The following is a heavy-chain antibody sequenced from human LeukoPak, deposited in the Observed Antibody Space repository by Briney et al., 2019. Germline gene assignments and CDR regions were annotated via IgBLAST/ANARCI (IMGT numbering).Heavy chain of an antibody. CDR2: VSPNNGVP. CDR3: AREVGYSSSYYGRFDP. CDR1: GYTFTGYY. V-gene: IGHV1-2*06. D-gene: IGHD1-26*01. Sequence: GASVKVSCKASGYTFTGYYMHWVRQAPGQGLEWMGRVSPNNGVPNYAQKFQGRVTMTRDTAISTAYMELSSPRSDDTAVYFCAREVGYSSSYYGRFDPWGQGTLVTVSS. J-gene: IGHJ5*02.